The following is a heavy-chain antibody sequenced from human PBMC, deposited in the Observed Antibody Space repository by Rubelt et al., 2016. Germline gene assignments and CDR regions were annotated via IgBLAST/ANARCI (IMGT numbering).Heavy chain of an antibody. CDR1: GGSFSGYS. D-gene: IGHD3-10*01. CDR2: VNRAAVT. CDR3: ARGASPWYYGPNDYYHY. Sequence: CGEGLLKPSETLSLTCVVSGGSFSGYSWSWVRQPPEKGLEWIGDVNRAAVTVYSPSLKSRVTISLDTSKNHLSLRLDSVTAADTAVYYCARGASPWYYGPNDYYHYWGPGSQVVVSS. J-gene: IGHJ4*02. V-gene: IGHV4-34*01.